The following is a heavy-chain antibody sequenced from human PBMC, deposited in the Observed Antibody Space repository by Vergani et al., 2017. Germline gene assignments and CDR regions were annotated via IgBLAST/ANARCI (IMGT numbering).Heavy chain of an antibody. D-gene: IGHD3-22*01. Sequence: QVQLQESGPGLVKPSETLSLTCTVSGGSVSSGSYYWSWIRQPPGKGLEWIGYIYYSGSTNYNPSLKSRVTLSVDTSKNQFSLKLSSVTAADTAVYYCARALRYYDTSWYFDLWGRGTLVTVSS. CDR2: IYYSGST. V-gene: IGHV4-61*01. J-gene: IGHJ2*01. CDR3: ARALRYYDTSWYFDL. CDR1: GGSVSSGSYY.